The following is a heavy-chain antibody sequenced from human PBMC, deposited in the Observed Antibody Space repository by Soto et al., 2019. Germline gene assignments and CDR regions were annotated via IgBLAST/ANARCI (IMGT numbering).Heavy chain of an antibody. CDR3: ARGTTFGGVIAHNWFDP. CDR1: GGSISSYY. D-gene: IGHD3-16*02. Sequence: SETLSLTCTVSGGSISSYYWSWIRQPPGKGLEWIGYIYYSGSTNYNPSLKSRVTISVDTSKNQFSLKLSSVTAADTAVYYCARGTTFGGVIAHNWFDPWGQGTL. CDR2: IYYSGST. J-gene: IGHJ5*02. V-gene: IGHV4-59*01.